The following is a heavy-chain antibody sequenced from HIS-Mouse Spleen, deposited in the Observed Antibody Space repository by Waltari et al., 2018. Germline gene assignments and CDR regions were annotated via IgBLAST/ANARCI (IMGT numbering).Heavy chain of an antibody. D-gene: IGHD3-3*01. CDR3: ARQWYYDFWSGYYRHAFDI. CDR1: GFTFSDYY. CDR2: ISSSGSTI. J-gene: IGHJ3*02. Sequence: GESGGGLVKPGGSLRLSCAASGFTFSDYYMSWIRQAPGKGLEWVSYISSSGSTIYYADSVKGRFTISRDNAKNSLYLQMNSLRAEDTAVYYCARQWYYDFWSGYYRHAFDIWGQGTMVTVSS. V-gene: IGHV3-11*01.